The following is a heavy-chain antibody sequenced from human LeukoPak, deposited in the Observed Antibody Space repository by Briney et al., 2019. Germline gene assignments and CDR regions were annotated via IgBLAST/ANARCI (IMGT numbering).Heavy chain of an antibody. Sequence: GGSLRLSCAASGFTFSNFWMSWVRQAPGKGLEWVANINEGGSEQNYVDSVKGRFTISRDNAKNSLSLQMNSLRAEDTAMYYCASGGHVDYCGQGTLVTVSS. J-gene: IGHJ4*02. CDR1: GFTFSNFW. D-gene: IGHD3-10*01. CDR3: ASGGHVDY. CDR2: INEGGSEQ. V-gene: IGHV3-7*01.